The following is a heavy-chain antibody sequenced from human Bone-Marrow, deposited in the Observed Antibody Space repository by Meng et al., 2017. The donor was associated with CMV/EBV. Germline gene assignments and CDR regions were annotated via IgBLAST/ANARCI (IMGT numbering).Heavy chain of an antibody. Sequence: GGSLRLSCALSGFTFTSSGMGWVRHVPGKGLEWLSTIDGSGTNTHYADSVKGRFTISRDNSKNTLYLQMNSLRAEDTAVYYCAREAIADRPYSGNSEWFDPWGQGTLVTVSS. CDR1: GFTFTSSG. CDR2: IDGSGTNT. D-gene: IGHD6-6*01. V-gene: IGHV3-23*01. CDR3: AREAIADRPYSGNSEWFDP. J-gene: IGHJ5*02.